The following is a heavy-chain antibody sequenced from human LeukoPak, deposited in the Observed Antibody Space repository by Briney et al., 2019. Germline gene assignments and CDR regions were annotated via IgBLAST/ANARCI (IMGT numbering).Heavy chain of an antibody. Sequence: SVKVSCKASGGTFSSYAISWVRQAPGQGLEWMGGIIPMFGTANYAQKFQARVTITADKSTSTAYMELSSLRSEDTAMYYCACQIEVGATHRGFYYYMDVWGKGTTVTVSS. CDR2: IIPMFGTA. CDR1: GGTFSSYA. CDR3: ACQIEVGATHRGFYYYMDV. V-gene: IGHV1-69*06. D-gene: IGHD1-26*01. J-gene: IGHJ6*03.